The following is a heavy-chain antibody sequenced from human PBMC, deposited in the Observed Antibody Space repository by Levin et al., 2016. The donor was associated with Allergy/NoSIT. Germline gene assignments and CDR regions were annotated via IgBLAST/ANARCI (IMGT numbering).Heavy chain of an antibody. D-gene: IGHD6-25*01. CDR2: ITDNGFTT. CDR1: GFTFRNYA. Sequence: GESLKISCAASGFTFRNYAMTWVRQAPGKGLEWISAITDNGFTTYYADSMEGRFTISRENAKNSLYLQMNSLRVGDTAVYYCVRDPSGHGMDVWGQGTTVTVSS. J-gene: IGHJ6*02. V-gene: IGHV3-23*01. CDR3: VRDPSGHGMDV.